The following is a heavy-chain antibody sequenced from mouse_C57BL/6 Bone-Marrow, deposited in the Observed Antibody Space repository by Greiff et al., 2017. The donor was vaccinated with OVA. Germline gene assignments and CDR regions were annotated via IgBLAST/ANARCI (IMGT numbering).Heavy chain of an antibody. CDR2: ISYDGSN. J-gene: IGHJ3*01. CDR3: ATRYSFFAY. CDR1: GYSITSGYY. V-gene: IGHV3-6*01. Sequence: EVKLEESGPGLVKPSQSLSLTCSVTGYSITSGYYWNWIRQFPGNKLEWMGYISYDGSNNYNPSLKNRISITRDTSKNQFFLKLNSVTTEDTATYYCATRYSFFAYWGQGTLVTVSA.